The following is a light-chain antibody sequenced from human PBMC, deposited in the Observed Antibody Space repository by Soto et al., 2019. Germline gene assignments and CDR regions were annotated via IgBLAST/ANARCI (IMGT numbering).Light chain of an antibody. V-gene: IGKV1-5*01. J-gene: IGKJ1*01. CDR1: QSVSGS. Sequence: QMTQSPSTLSASVGDPVTVTCRASQSVSGSLAWYQQKPGEAPKLLIYHASALPRGVPARFRGSGSGTKFTLTIASLQPDDFASYYCQQYETSSGTFGPGTKVDIK. CDR2: HAS. CDR3: QQYETSSGT.